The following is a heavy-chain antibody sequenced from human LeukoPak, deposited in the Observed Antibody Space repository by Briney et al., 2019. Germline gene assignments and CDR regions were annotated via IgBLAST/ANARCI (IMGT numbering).Heavy chain of an antibody. V-gene: IGHV3-7*01. Sequence: GGSLRLSCAASGFTFSDSWMSWVRQAPGKGLVWVADMNQDGSAKGYVDSVKGRFTISRDNARNSLYLQMSSLRPEDTAVYYCATYTHWVAGDVWGQGTTVTVSS. D-gene: IGHD3-16*01. J-gene: IGHJ6*02. CDR3: ATYTHWVAGDV. CDR1: GFTFSDSW. CDR2: MNQDGSAK.